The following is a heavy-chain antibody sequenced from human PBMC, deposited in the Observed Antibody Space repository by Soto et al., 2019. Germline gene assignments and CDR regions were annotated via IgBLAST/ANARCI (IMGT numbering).Heavy chain of an antibody. CDR3: ATVGYCGGDWCYASYYGMDV. CDR2: IKNKADGGTT. Sequence: EVQLVESGGGLVKPGGSLRLSCAASGLTFKNAWMTWVRRAPGKGLEWIGRIKNKADGGTTDYAAPVKGRFIISRDDSKNMLYLQMHCLKTEDTAVYYCATVGYCGGDWCYASYYGMDVWGQGTTVTVSS. CDR1: GLTFKNAW. D-gene: IGHD2-21*02. J-gene: IGHJ6*02. V-gene: IGHV3-15*01.